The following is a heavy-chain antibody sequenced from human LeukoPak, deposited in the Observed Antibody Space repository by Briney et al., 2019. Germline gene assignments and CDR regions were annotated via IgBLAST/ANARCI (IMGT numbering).Heavy chain of an antibody. Sequence: GGSLRLSCAVSGFTFSSYWMHWVRQAPGKGLVWVSRIDRDGSRINYADSVKGRFAISRDNGKNTLFLQMNSLRAEDAAVYYCVRGNDYGGPHYWGQGTLVTVSS. V-gene: IGHV3-74*01. J-gene: IGHJ4*02. D-gene: IGHD4-23*01. CDR2: IDRDGSRI. CDR3: VRGNDYGGPHY. CDR1: GFTFSSYW.